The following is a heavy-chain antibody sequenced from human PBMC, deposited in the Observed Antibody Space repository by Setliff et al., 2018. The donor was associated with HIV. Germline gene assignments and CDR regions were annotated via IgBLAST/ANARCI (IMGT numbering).Heavy chain of an antibody. CDR1: GGSITNYY. D-gene: IGHD1-26*01. CDR2: IYTSGST. Sequence: PSETLSLTCTVSGGSITNYYWSWIRQPPGKGLQWIGYIYTSGSTNYNPSLKSRVTISVDTSKNQFSLKVSSVTAADTAVYYGARRGSYSSPETLWGQGTLVTVSS. V-gene: IGHV4-4*09. J-gene: IGHJ4*02. CDR3: ARRGSYSSPETL.